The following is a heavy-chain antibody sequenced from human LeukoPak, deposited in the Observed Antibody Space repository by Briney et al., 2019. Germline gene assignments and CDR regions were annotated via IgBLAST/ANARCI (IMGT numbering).Heavy chain of an antibody. V-gene: IGHV3-23*01. CDR2: ISGGTGGT. J-gene: IGHJ4*02. Sequence: GGSLRLSCAASGFTFSTYAMSWVRQAPGKGLEWVSAISGGTGGTHYADSVKGRFTISRDNSKNTLYLQMNSLRAEDTAVYYCARDSGAAADRGIDYWGQGTLVTVSS. CDR3: ARDSGAAADRGIDY. D-gene: IGHD6-13*01. CDR1: GFTFSTYA.